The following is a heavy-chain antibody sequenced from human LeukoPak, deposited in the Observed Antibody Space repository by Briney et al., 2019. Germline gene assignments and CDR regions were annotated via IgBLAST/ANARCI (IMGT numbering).Heavy chain of an antibody. D-gene: IGHD6-25*01. CDR1: GGSISSSSYY. J-gene: IGHJ3*02. CDR2: IYYSGST. V-gene: IGHV4-39*07. Sequence: PSETLSLTCTVSGGSISSSSYYWGWIRQPPGKGLEWIGSIYYSGSTYYNPSLKSRVTISVDTSKNQFSLKLSSVTAADTAVYYCARERGSEGAFDIWGQGTMVTVSS. CDR3: ARERGSEGAFDI.